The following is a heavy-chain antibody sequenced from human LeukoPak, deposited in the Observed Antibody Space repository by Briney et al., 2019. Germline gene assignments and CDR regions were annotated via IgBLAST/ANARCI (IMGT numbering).Heavy chain of an antibody. Sequence: GGSLRLSCAASAFTFSSYDMTWARQAPGKGLEWVSAIRSSGGSTDYADSVKGRFTISRDNPKNILYLQMNSLRAEDTAVYYCASKIGYCSSVSCYLDYWGQGTLVTVSS. D-gene: IGHD2-15*01. J-gene: IGHJ4*02. CDR3: ASKIGYCSSVSCYLDY. V-gene: IGHV3-23*01. CDR1: AFTFSSYD. CDR2: IRSSGGST.